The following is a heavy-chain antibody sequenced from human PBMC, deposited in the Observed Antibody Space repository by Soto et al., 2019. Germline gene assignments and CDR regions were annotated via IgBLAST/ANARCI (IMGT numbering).Heavy chain of an antibody. CDR3: ATGWFGESQH. D-gene: IGHD3-10*01. CDR1: GGSISSSSYY. CDR2: IYYSGST. V-gene: IGHV4-39*01. J-gene: IGHJ1*01. Sequence: QLQLQESGPGLVKPSETLSLTCTVSGGSISSSSYYWGWIRQPPGKGLEWIGSIYYSGSTYYNPSLKSRVTISVDTSKNQFSRTLSSVTAADTAVYYCATGWFGESQHWGQGTLVTVSS.